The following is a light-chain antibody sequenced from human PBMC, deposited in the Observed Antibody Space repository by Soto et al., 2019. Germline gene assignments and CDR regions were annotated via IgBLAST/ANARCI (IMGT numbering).Light chain of an antibody. CDR3: NSSTSGSTLLV. V-gene: IGLV2-14*03. J-gene: IGLJ1*01. CDR1: SSDVGGYNF. CDR2: DVS. Sequence: QSALTQPASVSGSPGQSITISCTGTSSDVGGYNFVSWYQQHPGKAPKLIIYDVSNRPSGVSNRFSGSKSGNTASLTISGLQAEDEADYYSNSSTSGSTLLVFGTGTKVTVL.